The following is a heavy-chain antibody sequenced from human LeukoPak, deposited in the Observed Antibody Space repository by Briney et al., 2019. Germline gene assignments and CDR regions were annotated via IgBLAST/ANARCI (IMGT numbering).Heavy chain of an antibody. Sequence: SETLSLTCSVSGVSINSFVWSWIRQPAGKGLEWIGLIYSSGITKYNPSLASRVTMSVDKSQKQFSLELTSVTAADTAIYYCGKTDIYFNPIDYWSPGSLVTVSS. D-gene: IGHD3-10*01. V-gene: IGHV4-4*07. J-gene: IGHJ4*02. CDR1: GVSINSFV. CDR2: IYSSGIT. CDR3: GKTDIYFNPIDY.